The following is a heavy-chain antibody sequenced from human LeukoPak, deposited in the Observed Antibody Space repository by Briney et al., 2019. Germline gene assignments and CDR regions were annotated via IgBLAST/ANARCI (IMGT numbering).Heavy chain of an antibody. CDR3: ARDSNVPY. V-gene: IGHV4-59*01. D-gene: IGHD2-2*01. J-gene: IGHJ4*02. CDR2: IYYSGST. Sequence: PSETLSLTCTVSGGSISSYYWSWIRQPPGKGLEWIGYIYYSGSTNYNPSLKSRVTMSVDTPKNQLSLKLSSVTAADTAVYYCARDSNVPYWGRGTLVTVSS. CDR1: GGSISSYY.